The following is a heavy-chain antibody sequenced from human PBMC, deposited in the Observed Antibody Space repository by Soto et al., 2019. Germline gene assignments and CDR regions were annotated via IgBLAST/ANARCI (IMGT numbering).Heavy chain of an antibody. CDR2: IYYSGST. J-gene: IGHJ4*02. Sequence: PSETLSLTCSVSGGSVSSGSYYWTLIRQPPGKGLEWIGNIYYSGSTMYNPSLKSRVIISADTSKNQFSLKLNSVTAADTAVYYCGRDRDESLDYWGQGTRVTVSS. CDR1: GGSVSSGSYY. CDR3: GRDRDESLDY. V-gene: IGHV4-61*01.